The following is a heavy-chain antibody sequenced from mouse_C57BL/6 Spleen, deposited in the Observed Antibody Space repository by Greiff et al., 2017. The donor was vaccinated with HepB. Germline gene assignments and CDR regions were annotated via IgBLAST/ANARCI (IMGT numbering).Heavy chain of an antibody. V-gene: IGHV1-20*01. D-gene: IGHD2-4*01. CDR2: INPYNGDT. J-gene: IGHJ3*01. Sequence: VQLQQSGPELVKPGDSVKISCKASGYSFTCYFMNWVMQSHGKSLEWIGRINPYNGDTFYNQKFKGKATLTVDKSSSTAHMELRSLTSEDSAVYYCARNYDYDRAWFAYWGQGTLVTVSA. CDR3: ARNYDYDRAWFAY. CDR1: GYSFTCYF.